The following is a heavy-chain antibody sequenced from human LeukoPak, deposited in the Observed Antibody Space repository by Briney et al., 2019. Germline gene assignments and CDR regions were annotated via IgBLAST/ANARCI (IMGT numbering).Heavy chain of an antibody. CDR3: ARDPGSGWYLSYYGMDV. CDR1: GFTFSSYA. CDR2: ISYDGSNK. Sequence: GGSLRLSCAASGFTFSSYAMHWVRQAPGKGLEWVAVISYDGSNKYYADSVKGRFTISRDNSKSTLYLQMNSLRAEDTAVYYCARDPGSGWYLSYYGMDVWGQGTTVTVSS. V-gene: IGHV3-30-3*01. D-gene: IGHD6-19*01. J-gene: IGHJ6*02.